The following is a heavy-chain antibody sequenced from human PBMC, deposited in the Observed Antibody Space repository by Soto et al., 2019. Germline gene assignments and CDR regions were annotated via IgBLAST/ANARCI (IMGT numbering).Heavy chain of an antibody. J-gene: IGHJ4*02. CDR2: ISASSTYI. Sequence: EVQLVESGGGLVKPGGSLRLSCAASGFIFSSHTMNWVRQVPGKGLEWVSSISASSTYIYYADSLKGRFTISRDNASNSLYLQVSSLRAEDTAVYYCARWWLRDPWMYWGQGTLVTVSS. D-gene: IGHD5-12*01. V-gene: IGHV3-21*02. CDR1: GFIFSSHT. CDR3: ARWWLRDPWMY.